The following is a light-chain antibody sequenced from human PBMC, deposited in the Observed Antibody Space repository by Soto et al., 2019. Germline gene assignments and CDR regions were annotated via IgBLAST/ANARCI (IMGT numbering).Light chain of an antibody. CDR1: QSVYSN. J-gene: IGKJ4*01. CDR3: QQYNKWPLT. Sequence: EIVMTQSPATLSVSPGERATLSCRASQSVYSNLAWYQQKPDQAPRLLIYAASTRAIGIPARFSGSGSGTEFTLTISSLQSEDFAVYYCQQYNKWPLTFGGGTKVEIK. V-gene: IGKV3-15*01. CDR2: AAS.